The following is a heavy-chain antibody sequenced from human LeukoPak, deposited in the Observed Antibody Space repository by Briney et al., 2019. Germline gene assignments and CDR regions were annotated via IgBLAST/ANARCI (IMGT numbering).Heavy chain of an antibody. CDR2: IYYSGST. Sequence: SETLSLTCTVSGGSISSYYWSWIRQPPGKGLEWIGYIYYSGSTNYNPFLKSRVTISVDTSKNQFSLKLSSVTAADTAVYYCARGQAFDYYYYGMDVWGQGTTVTVSS. CDR3: ARGQAFDYYYYGMDV. J-gene: IGHJ6*02. CDR1: GGSISSYY. V-gene: IGHV4-59*01.